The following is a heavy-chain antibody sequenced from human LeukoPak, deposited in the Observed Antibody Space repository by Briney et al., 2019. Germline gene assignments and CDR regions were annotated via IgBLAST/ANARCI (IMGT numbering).Heavy chain of an antibody. Sequence: PGGSLRPSCAASGFTFSSYEMNWVRQAPGKGLEWVAVISYDGSNKYYADSVKGRFTISRDNSKSTLYLQMNSLRAEDTAVYYCARRNHYDSKEIDYWGQGTLVTVSS. J-gene: IGHJ4*02. CDR2: ISYDGSNK. V-gene: IGHV3-30*04. D-gene: IGHD3-22*01. CDR1: GFTFSSYE. CDR3: ARRNHYDSKEIDY.